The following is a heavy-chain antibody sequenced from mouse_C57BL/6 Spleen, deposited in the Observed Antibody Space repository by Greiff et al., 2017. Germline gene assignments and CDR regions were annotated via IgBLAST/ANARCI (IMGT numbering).Heavy chain of an antibody. D-gene: IGHD4-1*01. J-gene: IGHJ2*01. CDR2: INPNNGGT. Sequence: EVQLQQSGPELVKPGASVKISCKASGYTFTDYYMNWVKQSHGKSLEWIGDINPNNGGTSYNQKFKGKATLTVDKSSSTAYMELRSLTSEDSAVYYCARIGLGEFDYWGQGTTLTVSS. CDR1: GYTFTDYY. CDR3: ARIGLGEFDY. V-gene: IGHV1-26*01.